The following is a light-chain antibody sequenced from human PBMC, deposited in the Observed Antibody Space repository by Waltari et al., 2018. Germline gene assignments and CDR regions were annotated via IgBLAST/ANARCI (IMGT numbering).Light chain of an antibody. CDR3: QQYYTTRLT. CDR1: QSLLYTSDKNNY. Sequence: DIVLTQSPDSLSVSLCERATINRKLSQSLLYTSDKNNYLAWFQHKRGQPPKLLIHWASAREPGVPDRFSGSGSGTDFTLTISSLQAEDVAVYYYQQYYTTRLTFGGGTNVEIK. V-gene: IGKV4-1*01. J-gene: IGKJ4*01. CDR2: WAS.